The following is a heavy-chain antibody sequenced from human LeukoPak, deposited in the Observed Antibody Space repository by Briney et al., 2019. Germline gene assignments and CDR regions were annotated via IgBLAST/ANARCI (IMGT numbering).Heavy chain of an antibody. CDR1: GFTVSSNY. J-gene: IGHJ4*02. CDR3: VMGAVAGTFDY. CDR2: ISSNGGST. D-gene: IGHD6-19*01. V-gene: IGHV3-64D*06. Sequence: GGSLRLSCAASGFTVSSNYMSWVRQAPGKGLEYVSAISSNGGSTYYADSVKGRFTISRDNSKNTLYLQMSSLRAEDTAVYYCVMGAVAGTFDYWGQGTLVTVSS.